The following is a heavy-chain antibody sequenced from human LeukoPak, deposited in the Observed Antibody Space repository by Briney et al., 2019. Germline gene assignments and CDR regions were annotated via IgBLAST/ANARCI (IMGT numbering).Heavy chain of an antibody. CDR3: AKLGLRGDYY. CDR1: GFTFSSYA. Sequence: GGSLRLSCAASGFTFSSYALNWVRQAPGKGLEWVSAISGSGGSTYYADSVKGRFTISRDNSKNTLYLQMNSLRAEDTAVYYCAKLGLRGDYYWGQGTLVTVSS. D-gene: IGHD4-17*01. V-gene: IGHV3-23*01. J-gene: IGHJ4*02. CDR2: ISGSGGST.